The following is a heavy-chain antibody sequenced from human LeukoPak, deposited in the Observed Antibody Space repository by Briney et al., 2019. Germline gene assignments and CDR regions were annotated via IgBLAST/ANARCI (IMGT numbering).Heavy chain of an antibody. CDR2: MSAYNGNT. CDR3: AKDGEYQLLSLNNYGDRNWFDP. Sequence: ASVKVSCKASGYTFTNYGLSWVRQAPGQGLQWVGWMSAYNGNTNYAQKLQDRVTLTMDRSTSTAYMELRSLRSGDTAVYYCAKDGEYQLLSLNNYGDRNWFDPWGQGTLVTASS. D-gene: IGHD2-2*01. V-gene: IGHV1-18*01. CDR1: GYTFTNYG. J-gene: IGHJ5*02.